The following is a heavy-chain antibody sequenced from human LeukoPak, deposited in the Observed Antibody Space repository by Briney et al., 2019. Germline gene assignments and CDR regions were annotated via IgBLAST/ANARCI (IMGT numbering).Heavy chain of an antibody. J-gene: IGHJ4*02. CDR1: GYIFTGYY. V-gene: IGHV1-2*02. CDR3: ASWAGGHCGTDCIRPYDY. Sequence: ASVTVSFKASGYIFTGYYVHWVRQAPGQGLEWMGWINPDNGGTKYARKFQGRVTMTRDTSISTAYMELSSLTSDDTAVYYCASWAGGHCGTDCIRPYDYWGQGTLVTVSS. CDR2: INPDNGGT. D-gene: IGHD2-21*02.